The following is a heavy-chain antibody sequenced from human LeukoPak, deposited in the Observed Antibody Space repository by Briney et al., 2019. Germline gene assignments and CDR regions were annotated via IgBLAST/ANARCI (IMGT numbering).Heavy chain of an antibody. D-gene: IGHD4-11*01. Sequence: GGSLRLSCAASGFTFNDYWMSWVRQAPGKGLEWVANIKQDGSEKFYEDSVKGRFTISRDNAKNSLYLQMNSLRAEDTAVYYCARGSNYYGMDVWGQGTTVTVSS. V-gene: IGHV3-7*04. J-gene: IGHJ6*02. CDR2: IKQDGSEK. CDR3: ARGSNYYGMDV. CDR1: GFTFNDYW.